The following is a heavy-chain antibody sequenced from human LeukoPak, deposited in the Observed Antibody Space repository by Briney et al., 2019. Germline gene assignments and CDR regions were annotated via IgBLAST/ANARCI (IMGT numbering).Heavy chain of an antibody. CDR1: GFTFSDYY. J-gene: IGHJ4*02. Sequence: GGSLRLSCAASGFTFSDYYMSWIRQAPGKGLEWVSYISSSGSTIYYADSVKGRFIISRDNSKNSLYLQMNSLRAEDTAVYYCARDVGIAAVAYWGQGTLVTVSS. CDR3: ARDVGIAAVAY. CDR2: ISSSGSTI. V-gene: IGHV3-11*04. D-gene: IGHD6-13*01.